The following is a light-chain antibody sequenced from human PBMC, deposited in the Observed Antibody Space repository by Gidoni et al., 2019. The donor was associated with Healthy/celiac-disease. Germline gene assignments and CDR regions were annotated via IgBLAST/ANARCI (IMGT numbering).Light chain of an antibody. Sequence: DIEMTQSPSSLSASVGDRVTITCQASQDISNYLNWYQQKPGKAPKLLIYGASNLKTGVPSRFSGSGSGTDFTFTISSLQPEDIATYYCQQYDNLPYTFGQGTKLEIK. CDR3: QQYDNLPYT. V-gene: IGKV1-33*01. CDR1: QDISNY. J-gene: IGKJ2*01. CDR2: GAS.